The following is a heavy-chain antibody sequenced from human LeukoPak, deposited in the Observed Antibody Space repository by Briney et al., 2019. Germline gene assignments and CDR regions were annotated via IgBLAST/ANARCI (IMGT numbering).Heavy chain of an antibody. CDR3: ARGGGYSGYDNSFDY. V-gene: IGHV4-59*01. J-gene: IGHJ4*02. CDR1: GGSISTYH. Sequence: SETLSLTCTVSGGSISTYHWSWIRQPPGKGLEWIGYSYYNGRTSYNPSLKSRVIISVDASKNQFSLRLTSVTTADTAVYFCARGGGYSGYDNSFDYWGQGALVTVSS. CDR2: SYYNGRT. D-gene: IGHD5-12*01.